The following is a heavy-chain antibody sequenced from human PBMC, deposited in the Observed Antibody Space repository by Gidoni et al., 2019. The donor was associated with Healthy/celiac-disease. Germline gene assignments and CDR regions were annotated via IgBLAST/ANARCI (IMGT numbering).Heavy chain of an antibody. Sequence: EVQLVESGGGLVQPGGSLRLSCAASGFTFSSYDMHWVRQATGKGLEWVSAIGTAGDTYYPGSVKGRFTISRENAKNSLYLQMNSLRAGDTAVYYCARANGPILYQGGWDYFDYWGQGTLVTVSS. CDR1: GFTFSSYD. D-gene: IGHD2-8*01. CDR3: ARANGPILYQGGWDYFDY. V-gene: IGHV3-13*01. CDR2: IGTAGDT. J-gene: IGHJ4*02.